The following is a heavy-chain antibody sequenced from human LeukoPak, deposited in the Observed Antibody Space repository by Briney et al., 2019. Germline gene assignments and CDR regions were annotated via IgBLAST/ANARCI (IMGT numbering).Heavy chain of an antibody. Sequence: PSETLSLTCAVSGGSISSSNWWSWVRQPPGKGVEWIGEIYHSGSTNYNPSLKSRVTISVDKSKNQFSLKLSSVTAADTAVYYCARDPIAAAGGDYWGQGTLVTVSS. J-gene: IGHJ4*02. CDR1: GGSISSSNW. D-gene: IGHD6-13*01. V-gene: IGHV4-4*02. CDR3: ARDPIAAAGGDY. CDR2: IYHSGST.